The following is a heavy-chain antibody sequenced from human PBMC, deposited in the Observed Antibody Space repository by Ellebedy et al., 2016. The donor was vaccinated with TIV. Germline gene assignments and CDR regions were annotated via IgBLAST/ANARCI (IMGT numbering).Heavy chain of an antibody. CDR3: AGDYGDYYFDY. J-gene: IGHJ4*02. Sequence: PGGSLRLSCAASGFTFGDYYMNWVRQAPGKGLEWISCISSTGTTVYYADSVKGRFTISRDNAKNSLYLQMNSLRAEDTALYYCAGDYGDYYFDYWGQGTLVTVSS. CDR2: ISSTGTTV. CDR1: GFTFGDYY. D-gene: IGHD4-17*01. V-gene: IGHV3-11*01.